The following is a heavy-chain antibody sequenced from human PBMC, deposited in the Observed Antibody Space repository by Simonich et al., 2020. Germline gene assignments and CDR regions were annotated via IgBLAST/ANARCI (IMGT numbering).Heavy chain of an antibody. Sequence: QLQLQESGPGLVKPSETLSLTCPVSGGSISSSSYYWSWIRQPPGKGLEWIGSIYYSVSTHYNTTLKRGVPISVDTSKTEFSMKLSTVTAAATAVYYCARQRVLMVYAIDYWGQGTLVTVSS. J-gene: IGHJ4*02. CDR1: GGSISSSSYY. V-gene: IGHV4-39*01. CDR2: IYYSVST. D-gene: IGHD2-8*01. CDR3: ARQRVLMVYAIDY.